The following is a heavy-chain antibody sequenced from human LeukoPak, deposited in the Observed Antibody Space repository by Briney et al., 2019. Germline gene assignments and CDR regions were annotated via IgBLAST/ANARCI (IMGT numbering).Heavy chain of an antibody. D-gene: IGHD2-2*03. J-gene: IGHJ6*02. CDR2: ISSSSSTI. CDR1: GFTFSSYS. CDR3: ARWSDGYCSSTSCNYYYGMDV. V-gene: IGHV3-48*01. Sequence: QPGGSLRLSCAASGFTFSSYSMNWVRQAPGKGLEWVSYISSSSSTIYYADSVKGRFTISRDNAKNSLYLQMNSLRAEDTAVYYCARWSDGYCSSTSCNYYYGMDVWGQGTTVTV.